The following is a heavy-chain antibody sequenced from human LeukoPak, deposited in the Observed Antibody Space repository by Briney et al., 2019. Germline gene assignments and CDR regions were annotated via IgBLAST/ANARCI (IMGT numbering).Heavy chain of an antibody. V-gene: IGHV5-51*01. CDR3: ARGEYYYDSSGYWQFDY. J-gene: IGHJ4*02. Sequence: GESLKISCKGSGYRFTSYWIGWVRQMPGKGLEWMGIIYPGDSDTRYSPSFQGQVTISDDKSLSTAYLQWSSLKASDTAMYYCARGEYYYDSSGYWQFDYWGQGTLVTVSS. CDR2: IYPGDSDT. D-gene: IGHD3-22*01. CDR1: GYRFTSYW.